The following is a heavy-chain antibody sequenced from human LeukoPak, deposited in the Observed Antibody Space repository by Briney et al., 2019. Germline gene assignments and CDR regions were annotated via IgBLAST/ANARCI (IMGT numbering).Heavy chain of an antibody. J-gene: IGHJ4*02. D-gene: IGHD2-2*01. CDR3: AREGVVPAASDGGFDY. Sequence: ASVTVSCKASGYTFTGYYMHWVRQAPGQGLEWMGWINPNSGGTNYAQKFQGRVTMTRDTSISTAYMELSRLRSDDTAVYYCAREGVVPAASDGGFDYWGQGTLVTVSS. CDR1: GYTFTGYY. V-gene: IGHV1-2*02. CDR2: INPNSGGT.